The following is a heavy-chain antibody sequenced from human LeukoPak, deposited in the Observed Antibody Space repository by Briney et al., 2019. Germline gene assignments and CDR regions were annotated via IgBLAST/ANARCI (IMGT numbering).Heavy chain of an antibody. Sequence: PGESLKISCKGSGYSFTSYWSGWVRQMPGKGLEWIWIIYPADSDTRYSPSFQGHVTISADKSITTAYLQWSSLKASDTAMYHCARKRGLGRNDAFDIWGQGTMVTVSS. J-gene: IGHJ3*02. V-gene: IGHV5-51*01. D-gene: IGHD3/OR15-3a*01. CDR2: IYPADSDT. CDR3: ARKRGLGRNDAFDI. CDR1: GYSFTSYW.